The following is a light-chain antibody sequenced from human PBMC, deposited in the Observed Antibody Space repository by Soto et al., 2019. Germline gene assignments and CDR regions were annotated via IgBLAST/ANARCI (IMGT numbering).Light chain of an antibody. V-gene: IGKV3-15*01. CDR3: QQANDWPPK. CDR2: DAS. J-gene: IGKJ1*01. Sequence: RVMTQSPVSMSLSPGETVTLFCRASQPNHKNLAWYQQKPCQAPRLLIFDASTRATGIPARCIGSGSGTEFTLTISSLQSEDFASYYCQQANDWPPKFGQGT. CDR1: QPNHKN.